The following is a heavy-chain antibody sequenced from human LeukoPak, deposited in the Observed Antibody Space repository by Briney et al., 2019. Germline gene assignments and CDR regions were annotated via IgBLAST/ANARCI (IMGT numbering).Heavy chain of an antibody. CDR1: GGSISSSSYY. CDR2: IYYSGST. V-gene: IGHV4-39*01. D-gene: IGHD7-27*01. Sequence: SETLSLTCTVSGGSISSSSYYWGWIRQPPGKGLEWIGSIYYSGSTYYNPSLKSRVTISVDTSKNQFSLKLSSVTAADTAVYYCARLNWGSRAFDIWGQGTMVTVSS. CDR3: ARLNWGSRAFDI. J-gene: IGHJ3*02.